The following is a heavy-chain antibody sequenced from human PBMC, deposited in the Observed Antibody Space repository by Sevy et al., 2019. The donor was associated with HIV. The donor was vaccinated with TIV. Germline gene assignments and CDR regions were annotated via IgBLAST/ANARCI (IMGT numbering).Heavy chain of an antibody. J-gene: IGHJ6*02. D-gene: IGHD6-13*01. CDR3: GRNSAAAPGGGVYYYGMDV. Sequence: GGSLRLSCAASGFTFSNFEMNWVRQAPGKGLEWVSYISSSGTTIYYIDSVKGRFTISRDNAKNSLYLQMNSLRAEDTAVYYCGRNSAAAPGGGVYYYGMDVWGQGTTVTVSS. V-gene: IGHV3-48*03. CDR1: GFTFSNFE. CDR2: ISSSGTTI.